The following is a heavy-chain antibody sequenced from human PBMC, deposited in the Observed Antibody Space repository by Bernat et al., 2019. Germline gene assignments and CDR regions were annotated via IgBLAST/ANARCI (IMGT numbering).Heavy chain of an antibody. Sequence: QLQLQESGPGLVKPSETLALSCTVSGGSISSSDYYWGWLRQPPGKRLEWIGSIYHSGGSYSNPSLKSRLTISVDTSKSQFSLRLSCVTATDTAVYYCARTTAAFYYGSGTPRGRDVWGEGTTVTVSS. V-gene: IGHV4-39*01. J-gene: IGHJ6*04. CDR2: IYHSGGS. D-gene: IGHD3-10*01. CDR1: GGSISSSDYY. CDR3: ARTTAAFYYGSGTPRGRDV.